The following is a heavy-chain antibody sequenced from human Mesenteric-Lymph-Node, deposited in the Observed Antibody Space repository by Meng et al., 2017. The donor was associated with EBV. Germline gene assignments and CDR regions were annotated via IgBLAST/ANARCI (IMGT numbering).Heavy chain of an antibody. CDR3: AHSPYTTSSFAFDY. J-gene: IGHJ4*02. Sequence: QITLKESGPTLVNPTXTLTLTCPFSGFSLSTSGVSVGWIRQPPGKALEWLALIYWDDDKRYSPSLNSRLAITKDTSKNQVVLTMTNMDPVDTATYYCAHSPYTTSSFAFDYWGQGTLVTVSS. CDR1: GFSLSTSGVS. CDR2: IYWDDDK. V-gene: IGHV2-5*02. D-gene: IGHD6-6*01.